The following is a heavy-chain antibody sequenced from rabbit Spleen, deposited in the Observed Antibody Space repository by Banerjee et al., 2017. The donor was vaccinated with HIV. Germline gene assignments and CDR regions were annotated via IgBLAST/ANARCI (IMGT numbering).Heavy chain of an antibody. CDR3: TRDDGSGHYIDGYFNL. Sequence: QEQLEESAGGLVQPGGSLKLSCKASGFDFSNTYWMCWVRQAPGKGLEWIGCIAIGSSGITWYASWVNGRFTISKTSSTTVTLQVTSLTAADTATYFCTRDDGSGHYIDGYFNLWGPGTLVTVS. V-gene: IGHV1S45*01. CDR2: IAIGSSGIT. D-gene: IGHD1-1*01. CDR1: GFDFSNTYW. J-gene: IGHJ4*01.